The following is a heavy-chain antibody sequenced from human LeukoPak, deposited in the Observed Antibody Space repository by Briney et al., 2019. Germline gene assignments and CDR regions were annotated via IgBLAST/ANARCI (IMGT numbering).Heavy chain of an antibody. CDR3: ARDLSGRGYSYGYSPSFDY. J-gene: IGHJ4*02. V-gene: IGHV3-21*01. Sequence: GGSLRLSCAASGFTFSSYSMNWVRQAPGKGLEWVSSISSSSSYIYYADSVKGRFTISRDNAKNSLYLQMNSLRAEDTAVYYCARDLSGRGYSYGYSPSFDYWGQGTLVTASS. CDR1: GFTFSSYS. CDR2: ISSSSSYI. D-gene: IGHD5-18*01.